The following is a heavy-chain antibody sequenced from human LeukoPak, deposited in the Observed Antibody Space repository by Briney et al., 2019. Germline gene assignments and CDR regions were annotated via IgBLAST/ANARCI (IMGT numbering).Heavy chain of an antibody. Sequence: GASVNVSCKASGYTFTSYDINWVRQATGQGLEWMGWMNPNSGNTGYAQKFQGRVTMTRNTSISTAYMELSSLRSEDTAVYYCARGRTRYNWFDPWGQGTLVTVSS. CDR2: MNPNSGNT. CDR1: GYTFTSYD. V-gene: IGHV1-8*01. D-gene: IGHD2-15*01. J-gene: IGHJ5*02. CDR3: ARGRTRYNWFDP.